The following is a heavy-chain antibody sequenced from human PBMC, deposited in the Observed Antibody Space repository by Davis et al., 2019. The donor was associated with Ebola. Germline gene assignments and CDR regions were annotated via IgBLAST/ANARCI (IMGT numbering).Heavy chain of an antibody. V-gene: IGHV5-10-1*04. CDR1: GYTFVHYG. CDR3: ARGTDGYNPGGYFDS. J-gene: IGHJ4*02. D-gene: IGHD5-24*01. CDR2: IDPSDSYT. Sequence: KVSCKASGYTFVHYGLNWVRQKPGKGLEWMGRIDPSDSYTDYSPSFRGQVTFSADKSISTAYLQWTSLKASDTAIYYCARGTDGYNPGGYFDSWGQGSLVTVSS.